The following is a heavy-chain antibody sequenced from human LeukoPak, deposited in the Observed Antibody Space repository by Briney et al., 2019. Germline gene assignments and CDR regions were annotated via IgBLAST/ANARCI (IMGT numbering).Heavy chain of an antibody. CDR1: GFTFSRYW. J-gene: IGHJ6*02. CDR2: IKQDGSEK. Sequence: GGSLRLSCAASGFTFSRYWMSWVRQAPGKGLEWVANIKQDGSEKYYVDSVKGRFTISRDNAKNSLYLQMNSLRAEDTAVYYCAREPPPSIYCSGGSCYSDYYGIDVWGQGTTVTVSS. D-gene: IGHD2-15*01. V-gene: IGHV3-7*01. CDR3: AREPPPSIYCSGGSCYSDYYGIDV.